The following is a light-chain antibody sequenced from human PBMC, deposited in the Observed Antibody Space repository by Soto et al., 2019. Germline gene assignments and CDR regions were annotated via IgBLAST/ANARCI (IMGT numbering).Light chain of an antibody. Sequence: EFVLTQSPGTLSLSPGERATLSCSASQTVRNNYLARYQQKPGQAPGLLIYDASSRATGIPDRFSGGGSGKDFTLTISRLEPEDFAVYYCQHYGSAPWAFCQGTKLDI. J-gene: IGKJ1*01. CDR1: QTVRNNY. CDR2: DAS. V-gene: IGKV3-20*01. CDR3: QHYGSAPWA.